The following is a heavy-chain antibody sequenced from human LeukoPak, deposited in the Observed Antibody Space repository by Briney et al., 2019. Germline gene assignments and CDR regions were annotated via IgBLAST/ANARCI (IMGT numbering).Heavy chain of an antibody. D-gene: IGHD5-18*01. CDR1: NYTFTSHD. V-gene: IGHV1-18*01. J-gene: IGHJ6*03. Sequence: ASVKVSCKASNYTFTSHDISWVRQAPGQGLEWMGWISPYTGNTKYAQKFQGRVTMTTSTSTSIVYMELRSLRSDDTAVYYCARDPLATGYSYGFSNYMDVWGKGTTVTISS. CDR2: ISPYTGNT. CDR3: ARDPLATGYSYGFSNYMDV.